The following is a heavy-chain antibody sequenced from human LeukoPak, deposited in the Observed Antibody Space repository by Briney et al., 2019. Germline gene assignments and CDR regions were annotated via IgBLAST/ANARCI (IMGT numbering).Heavy chain of an antibody. CDR2: ISSSGSTI. V-gene: IGHV3-48*04. D-gene: IGHD5-24*01. CDR1: GFTFNSYA. J-gene: IGHJ4*02. Sequence: GGSLRLSCAASGFTFNSYAMTWVRQAPGKGLEWVSYISSSGSTIYYADSVKGRFTISRDNAKNSLYLQMNSLRAEDTAVYYCARVGRDGYNWFDYWGQGTLVTVSS. CDR3: ARVGRDGYNWFDY.